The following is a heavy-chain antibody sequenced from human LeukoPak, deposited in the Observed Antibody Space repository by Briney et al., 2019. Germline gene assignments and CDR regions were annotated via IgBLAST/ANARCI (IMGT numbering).Heavy chain of an antibody. CDR3: AKGFSIMTSKHYFYYHGFDV. CDR1: GIAFENYA. V-gene: IGHV3-43*02. J-gene: IGHJ6*02. D-gene: IGHD3-16*01. Sequence: GGSLRLSCAASGIAFENYAMNWVRQAPGKGLEWVSLIGEDGSTTWYADSVKGRFTISRDNGKNSLYLHMNSLRPEDTALYYCAKGFSIMTSKHYFYYHGFDVWGQGTPVTVSS. CDR2: IGEDGSTT.